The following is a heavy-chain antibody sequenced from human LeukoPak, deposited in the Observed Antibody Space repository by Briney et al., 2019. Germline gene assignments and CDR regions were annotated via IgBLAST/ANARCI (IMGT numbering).Heavy chain of an antibody. CDR1: GFTFSSYA. J-gene: IGHJ4*02. CDR2: ISGSGGST. D-gene: IGHD3-22*01. V-gene: IGHV3-23*01. Sequence: SGGSLRLSCAASGFTFSSYAMSWVRQAPGKGLEWVSAISGSGGSTYYADSVKGRFTISRDNSKNTLYLQMNSLRAEDTAVYYCARGPHYYDSSGYSFDYWGQGTLVTVSS. CDR3: ARGPHYYDSSGYSFDY.